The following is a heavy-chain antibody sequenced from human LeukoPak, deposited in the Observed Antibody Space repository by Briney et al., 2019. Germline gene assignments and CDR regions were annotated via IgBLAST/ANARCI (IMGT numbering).Heavy chain of an antibody. CDR2: IYTSGST. CDR3: ARDGFLESANWFDP. D-gene: IGHD3-3*01. J-gene: IGHJ5*02. CDR1: GGSISSGSYY. Sequence: SQTLSLTCTVSGGSISSGSYYWSWIRQPAGKGLEWIGRIYTSGSTNYNPSLKSRVTISVDTSKNQFSLKLSSATAADTAVYYCARDGFLESANWFDPWGQGTLVTVSS. V-gene: IGHV4-61*02.